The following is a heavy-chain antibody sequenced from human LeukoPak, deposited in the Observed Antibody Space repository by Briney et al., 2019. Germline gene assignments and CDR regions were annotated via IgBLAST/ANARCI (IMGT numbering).Heavy chain of an antibody. D-gene: IGHD4-17*01. J-gene: IGHJ6*02. CDR1: GYTFTGYY. V-gene: IGHV1-2*02. CDR2: INPNSGGT. CDR3: ARDPLGPPTVTTYYYYGMDV. Sequence: ASVKVSCKASGYTFTGYYMHWVRRAPGQGLEWMGWINPNSGGTNYALKFQGRVTMTRDTSISTAYMELSRLRSDDTAVYYCARDPLGPPTVTTYYYYGMDVWGQGTTVTVSS.